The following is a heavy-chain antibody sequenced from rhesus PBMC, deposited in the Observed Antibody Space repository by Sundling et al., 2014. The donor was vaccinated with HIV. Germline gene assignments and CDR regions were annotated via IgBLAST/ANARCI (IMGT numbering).Heavy chain of an antibody. Sequence: EVQLVGTGGGLVQPGGSLKLSCAASGFTFSSYGMTWVRQAPGKGLEWVSGINSGGGSTYYADSVKGRFTISRDNSKNTLSLQMNSLRAEDTAVYYCAKRDCSGIYCYNYFDYWGQGVLVTVSS. CDR3: AKRDCSGIYCYNYFDY. CDR2: INSGGGST. CDR1: GFTFSSYG. V-gene: IGHV3S42*01. J-gene: IGHJ4*01. D-gene: IGHD2-27*01.